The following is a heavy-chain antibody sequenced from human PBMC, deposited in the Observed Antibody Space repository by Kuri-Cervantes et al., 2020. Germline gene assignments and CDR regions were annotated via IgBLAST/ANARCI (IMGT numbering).Heavy chain of an antibody. D-gene: IGHD3-3*01. V-gene: IGHV3-74*01. J-gene: IGHJ4*02. CDR3: ARDQYYNFWSGYYIPPPTFDY. CDR1: GFTFSSYW. Sequence: GESLKISCAASGFTFSSYWMHWVRQAPGKGLVWVSRINSDGSSTTYADSVKGRFTISRDNAKNTLYLQMNSLRAEDTAVYYCARDQYYNFWSGYYIPPPTFDYWGQGTVVTVSS. CDR2: INSDGSST.